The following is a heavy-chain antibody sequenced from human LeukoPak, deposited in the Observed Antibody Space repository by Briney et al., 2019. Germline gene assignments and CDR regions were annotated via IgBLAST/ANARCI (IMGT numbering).Heavy chain of an antibody. CDR2: MSYDGSEI. CDR1: GFTFSTYT. CDR3: ARENPYKRFSLDY. D-gene: IGHD5-24*01. Sequence: PGGSLRLSCVPDGFTFSTYTIHWDRQAQDKGLEWVAAMSYDGSEIYYADSVKGRFTISRDNSKNTLYLQMNSLTDEDTAVFYCARENPYKRFSLDYWGQGTLVTVSS. J-gene: IGHJ4*02. V-gene: IGHV3-30-3*01.